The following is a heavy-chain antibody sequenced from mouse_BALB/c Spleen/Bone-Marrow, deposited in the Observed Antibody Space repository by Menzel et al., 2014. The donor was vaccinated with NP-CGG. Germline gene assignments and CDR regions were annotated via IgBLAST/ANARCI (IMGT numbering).Heavy chain of an antibody. D-gene: IGHD1-1*01. CDR2: INPSTGYT. CDR3: ARLGESYFYCSPLDY. V-gene: IGHV1-7*01. J-gene: IGHJ2*01. Sequence: VPLQQSGAELAKPGASVKMSCKASGYPFTSYWMHWVKPRPGQGLEWIGYINPSTGYTEYNQKFKDKATLTADKSSSTAYMQLSSLTSEDSAVYYCARLGESYFYCSPLDYWGQGTTLTVSS. CDR1: GYPFTSYW.